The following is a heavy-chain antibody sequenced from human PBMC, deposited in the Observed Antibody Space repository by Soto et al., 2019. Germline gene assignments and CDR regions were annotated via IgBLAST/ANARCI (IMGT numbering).Heavy chain of an antibody. CDR2: MNPNSGNT. D-gene: IGHD3-9*01. CDR1: GYTFTSYD. CDR3: ARAELRYFDWLSEYNWFDP. V-gene: IGHV1-8*01. J-gene: IGHJ5*02. Sequence: QVQLVQSGAEVKKPGASVKVSCKASGYTFTSYDINWVRQATGQGLEGMGWMNPNSGNTGYAQKFQGRVTMTRNTSISTAYMELSSLRSEDTAVYYCARAELRYFDWLSEYNWFDPWGQGTLVTVSS.